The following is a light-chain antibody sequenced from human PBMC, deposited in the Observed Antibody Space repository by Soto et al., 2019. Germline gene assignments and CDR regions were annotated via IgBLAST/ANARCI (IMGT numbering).Light chain of an antibody. CDR3: SSYTSTNTVL. Sequence: QSALTQPASVSGSPGQSITISCTGTSSDVGAYNSVSWYQQHPGKAPQVMIYDATDRPSGVSNRFSGSKSGNTAYLTISGLQADDEADYYCSSYTSTNTVLFGGGTKLTVL. CDR2: DAT. V-gene: IGLV2-14*01. J-gene: IGLJ2*01. CDR1: SSDVGAYNS.